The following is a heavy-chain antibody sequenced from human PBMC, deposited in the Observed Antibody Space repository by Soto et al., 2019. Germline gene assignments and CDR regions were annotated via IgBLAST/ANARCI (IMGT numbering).Heavy chain of an antibody. CDR1: GFTFSSYG. D-gene: IGHD6-13*01. CDR2: ISYDGSNK. CDR3: AQDQHPYSSLYGMDV. J-gene: IGHJ6*02. V-gene: IGHV3-30*18. Sequence: QVQLVESGGGVVQPGRSLRLSCAASGFTFSSYGMHWVRQAPGKGLEWVAVISYDGSNKYYADSVKGRFTISRDNSKNTLYLQMNSLRAEDTAVYYCAQDQHPYSSLYGMDVWGQGTTVTVSS.